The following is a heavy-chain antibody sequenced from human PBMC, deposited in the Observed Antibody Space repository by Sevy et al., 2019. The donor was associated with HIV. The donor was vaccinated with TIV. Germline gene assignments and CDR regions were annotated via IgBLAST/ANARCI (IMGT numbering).Heavy chain of an antibody. CDR1: GGSFSGYY. Sequence: SETLYLTCAVYGGSFSGYYWSWIRQPPGKGLEWIGEINHSGSTNYNPSLKSRVTISVDTSKNQFSLKLTSVTAADTAVYYCARAQPYYDSSGYHGPYWFDPWGQGTLVTVSS. V-gene: IGHV4-34*01. J-gene: IGHJ5*02. D-gene: IGHD3-22*01. CDR2: INHSGST. CDR3: ARAQPYYDSSGYHGPYWFDP.